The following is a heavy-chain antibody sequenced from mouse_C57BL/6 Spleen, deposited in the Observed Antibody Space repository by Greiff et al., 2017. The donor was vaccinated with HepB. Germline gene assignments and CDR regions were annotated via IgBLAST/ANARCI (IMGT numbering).Heavy chain of an antibody. CDR1: GYTFTDYY. J-gene: IGHJ2*01. CDR3: ARESNSDFDY. CDR2: INPYNGGT. Sequence: SGPVLVKPGASVKMSCKASGYTFTDYYMNWVKQSHGKSLEWIGVINPYNGGTSYNQKFKGKATLTVDKSSSTAYMELNSLTSEDSAVYYCARESNSDFDYWGQGTTLTVSS. D-gene: IGHD2-5*01. V-gene: IGHV1-19*01.